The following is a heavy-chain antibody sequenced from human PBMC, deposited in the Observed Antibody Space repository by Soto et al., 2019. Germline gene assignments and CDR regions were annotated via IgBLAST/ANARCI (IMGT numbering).Heavy chain of an antibody. CDR3: ARWDSSAWYGNAFDI. J-gene: IGHJ3*02. CDR1: GDSFTSYW. V-gene: IGHV5-51*01. D-gene: IGHD6-19*01. CDR2: IYPGDSDT. Sequence: GESLKISCKVSGDSFTSYWIVWVRQMPGKGLEWMGMIYPGDSDTRYSPSFQGQVSVSADKSISTAYLQCSSLKASDTAMYYCARWDSSAWYGNAFDIWGQGTMVTVSS.